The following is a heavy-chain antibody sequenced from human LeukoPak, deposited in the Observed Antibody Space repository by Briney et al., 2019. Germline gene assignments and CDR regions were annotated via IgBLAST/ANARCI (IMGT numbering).Heavy chain of an antibody. J-gene: IGHJ4*02. CDR2: IYPGDSDT. D-gene: IGHD1-26*01. CDR3: XXXAXSQTGSYRYFDX. CDR1: GYSFTNYW. Sequence: GESLKISCQGSGYSFTNYWIGWVRQMPGKGLEWMGIIYPGDSDTRYSPSFQGQVTMSADKSISTAYLQWSSLKASDTAMYYCXXXAXSQTGSYRYFDXWGQGTLVTVSS. V-gene: IGHV5-51*01.